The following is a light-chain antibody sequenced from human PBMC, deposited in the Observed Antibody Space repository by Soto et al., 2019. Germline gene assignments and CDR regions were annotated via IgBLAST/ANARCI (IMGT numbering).Light chain of an antibody. CDR3: SSYTSSNTL. J-gene: IGLJ2*01. Sequence: QSLLTQPASVSGSPGQSITISCTGTSSDVGDYKYVSWYQQHPGKAPKLMIYEVSNRPSGVSNRFSGSKSGNTASLTISGLQAEDEADYYCSSYTSSNTLFGGGTKLTVL. CDR2: EVS. CDR1: SSDVGDYKY. V-gene: IGLV2-14*01.